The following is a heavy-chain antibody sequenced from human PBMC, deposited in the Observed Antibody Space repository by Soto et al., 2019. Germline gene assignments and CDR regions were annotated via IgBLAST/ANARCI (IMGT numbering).Heavy chain of an antibody. Sequence: QVQLVQSGAEVKKPGASVKVSCKASGYTFTSYAMHWVRQAPGHRLEWMGWINAGNGNTKYSQTFQGRVTITRDTSASTAYMELSSLRSEDTDVYYCARDFRVRDSRTSGAFAIWGQGTMVTVSS. V-gene: IGHV1-3*01. J-gene: IGHJ3*02. CDR2: INAGNGNT. CDR1: GYTFTSYA. CDR3: ARDFRVRDSRTSGAFAI. D-gene: IGHD3-22*01.